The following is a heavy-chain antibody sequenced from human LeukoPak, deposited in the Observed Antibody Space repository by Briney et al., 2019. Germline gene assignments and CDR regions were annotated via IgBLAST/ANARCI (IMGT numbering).Heavy chain of an antibody. J-gene: IGHJ6*03. V-gene: IGHV3-53*01. CDR3: ARATVPLEYSSSSHFYYYYMDV. Sequence: GGSLRLSCAASGFTVSSDYMSWVRQVPGKGLEWVSIIYSGGSTYYADSVKGRFTISRDNSKNTLYLQMNSLRGEDTAVYYCARATVPLEYSSSSHFYYYYMDVWGKGPRSPSP. CDR1: GFTVSSDY. D-gene: IGHD6-6*01. CDR2: IYSGGST.